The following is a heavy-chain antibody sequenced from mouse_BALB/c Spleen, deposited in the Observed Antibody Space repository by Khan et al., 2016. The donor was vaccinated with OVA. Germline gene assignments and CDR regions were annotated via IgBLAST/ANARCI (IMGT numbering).Heavy chain of an antibody. CDR1: GYSFTDYY. D-gene: IGHD2-13*01. J-gene: IGHJ3*01. CDR3: TRLGTTGWFAY. Sequence: VQLKQSGPELMKPGASVKISCKASGYSFTDYYIHWVKQSHGQSLEWIGYIDPFNGSTNFNQKFKGTATLTVDKSYSTAYMHLNSLTSEDSAVYYCTRLGTTGWFAYWGQGTLVTVSA. V-gene: IGHV1S135*01. CDR2: IDPFNGST.